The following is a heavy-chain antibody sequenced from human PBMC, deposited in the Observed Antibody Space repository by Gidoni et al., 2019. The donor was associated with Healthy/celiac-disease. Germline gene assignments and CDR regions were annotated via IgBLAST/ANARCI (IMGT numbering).Heavy chain of an antibody. CDR1: GGSISSGRYY. D-gene: IGHD3-10*01. J-gene: IGHJ6*02. Sequence: QVQLQVSGPGLVKPSQTLSLTCTVPGGSISSGRYYWSWIRQPAGKGLAWIGRIYPSGSTHYNPSLKSRVTISVDTSKNQFSLKLSSVTAADTAVYYCARGQRITMVRGDVGGMDVWGQGTTVTVSS. V-gene: IGHV4-61*02. CDR3: ARGQRITMVRGDVGGMDV. CDR2: IYPSGST.